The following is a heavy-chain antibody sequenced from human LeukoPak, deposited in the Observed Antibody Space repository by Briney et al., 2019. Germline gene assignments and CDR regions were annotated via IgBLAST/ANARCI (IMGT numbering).Heavy chain of an antibody. Sequence: GGSLRLSCAASGFTFSSYGMHWVLQAPGKGLEWVAFIRYDGSNKYYADSVKGRFTISRDNSKNTLYLQMNSLRAEDTAVYYCAKADGQLPPYYYYGMDVWGQGTTVTVSS. CDR2: IRYDGSNK. CDR3: AKADGQLPPYYYYGMDV. V-gene: IGHV3-30*02. J-gene: IGHJ6*02. CDR1: GFTFSSYG. D-gene: IGHD2-2*01.